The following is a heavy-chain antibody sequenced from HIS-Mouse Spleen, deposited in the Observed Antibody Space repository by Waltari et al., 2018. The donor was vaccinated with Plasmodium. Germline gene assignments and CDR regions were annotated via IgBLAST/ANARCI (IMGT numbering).Heavy chain of an antibody. J-gene: IGHJ4*02. Sequence: QVQLVQSGAEVKKPGASVKVSCKASGYTFTGYYMHWVRQAPGQGLEWMGWSNHNSGGTNHEQKFQGRVTRTRETSISTAYMELSRLRSDDTAVYYCARAGAVVTFFDYWGQGTLVTVSS. V-gene: IGHV1-2*02. D-gene: IGHD2-21*02. CDR1: GYTFTGYY. CDR2: SNHNSGGT. CDR3: ARAGAVVTFFDY.